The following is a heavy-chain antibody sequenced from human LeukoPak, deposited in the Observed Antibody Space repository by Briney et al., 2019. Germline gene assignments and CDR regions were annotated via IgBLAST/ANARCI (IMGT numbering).Heavy chain of an antibody. CDR3: AGPAAGRYDS. V-gene: IGHV4-61*08. Sequence: ASQTLSLTCTVSGGSISSGDYYWTWIRQPPGKGLEWIGDIYYSERTNYNPSLKSRVTMSVDTSKNQLSLNLISVTAADTAVYYCAGPAAGRYDSWGQGTLVTVSS. CDR2: IYYSERT. J-gene: IGHJ4*02. D-gene: IGHD6-19*01. CDR1: GGSISSGDYY.